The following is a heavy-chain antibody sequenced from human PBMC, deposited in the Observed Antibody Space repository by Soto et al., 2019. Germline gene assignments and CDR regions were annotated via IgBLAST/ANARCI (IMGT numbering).Heavy chain of an antibody. CDR2: INPLPTSGST. V-gene: IGHV1-46*01. Sequence: ASVKVSCKAFGSIFTNYYIHWVRQAPGQGLEWMAIINPLPTSGSTNYAQKFQGRVTVTRDTSTSTVYMELSSLKSEDTAIYYCARDLAAAAYWGQGTLVTVSS. CDR1: GSIFTNYY. D-gene: IGHD6-13*01. CDR3: ARDLAAAAY. J-gene: IGHJ4*02.